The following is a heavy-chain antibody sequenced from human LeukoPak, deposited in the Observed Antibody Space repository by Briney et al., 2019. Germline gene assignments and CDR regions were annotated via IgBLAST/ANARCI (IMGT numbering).Heavy chain of an antibody. CDR3: ATDQDHGYFRQ. V-gene: IGHV3-7*03. D-gene: IGHD4-17*01. Sequence: GGPQTLSCAPSGFTSRRYWMSWVRQAPGKNPEWVANIKEDGSEKYYDDSVRGRVTISRDNAKNTPYLDMNSLRAEDTAVFYCATDQDHGYFRQWGQGTLLTVSS. CDR1: GFTSRRYW. J-gene: IGHJ1*01. CDR2: IKEDGSEK.